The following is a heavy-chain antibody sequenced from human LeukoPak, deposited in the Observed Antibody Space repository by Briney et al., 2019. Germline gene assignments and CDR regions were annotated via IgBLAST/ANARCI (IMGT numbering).Heavy chain of an antibody. CDR2: IYYSGST. CDR1: GGSISSGGYY. Sequence: SETLSLTFPVSGGSISSGGYYWSWIRPHPGKGLEWIGYIYYSGSTYYNPSLKSRVTISVDTSKNQFSLKLSSVTAADTAVYYCARERNYYGMDVWGQGTTVTVSS. J-gene: IGHJ6*02. V-gene: IGHV4-31*03. CDR3: ARERNYYGMDV.